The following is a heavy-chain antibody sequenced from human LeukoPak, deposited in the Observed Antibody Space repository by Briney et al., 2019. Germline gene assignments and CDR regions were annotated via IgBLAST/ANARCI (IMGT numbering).Heavy chain of an antibody. CDR2: IYPGDSDT. CDR1: GYSFTSYW. J-gene: IGHJ6*03. V-gene: IGHV5-51*01. CDR3: SSYGLRNSGSDDYYYYMDV. Sequence: GESLKISCKGSGYSFTSYWIGWVRQMPGKGLEWMGIIYPGDSDTRYSPSFQGQVTISADKSISTADLQWRSLKAPDTAMYYGSSYGLRNSGSDDYYYYMDVWGKGTTVTVSS. D-gene: IGHD4-23*01.